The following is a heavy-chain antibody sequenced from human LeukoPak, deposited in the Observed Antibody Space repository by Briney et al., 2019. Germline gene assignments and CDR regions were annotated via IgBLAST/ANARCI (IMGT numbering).Heavy chain of an antibody. J-gene: IGHJ6*02. CDR3: ARGLGELWLPVPTRPYGMDV. Sequence: GASVKVSCKASGYTFTSYDINWVRQATGQGLEWMGWMNPNNGNTGYAQKFQGRVTMTRNTSISTAYMELSSLRSEDTAVYYCARGLGELWLPVPTRPYGMDVWGQGTTVTVSS. CDR1: GYTFTSYD. D-gene: IGHD5-18*01. CDR2: MNPNNGNT. V-gene: IGHV1-8*01.